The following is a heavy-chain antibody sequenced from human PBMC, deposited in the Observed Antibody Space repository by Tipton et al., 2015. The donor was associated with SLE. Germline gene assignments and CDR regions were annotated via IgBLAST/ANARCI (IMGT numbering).Heavy chain of an antibody. CDR1: GFTFSSYD. Sequence: SLRLSCAASGFTFSSYDMHWVCQATGKALEWVSAIGTTGDTYYTGSVKGRFTISRENAKNSLYLQMNSLRAGDTAVYYCARALFDAVAGPSGMDVWGQRPTVTVSS. D-gene: IGHD6-19*01. V-gene: IGHV3-13*01. J-gene: IGHJ6*02. CDR3: ARALFDAVAGPSGMDV. CDR2: IGTTGDT.